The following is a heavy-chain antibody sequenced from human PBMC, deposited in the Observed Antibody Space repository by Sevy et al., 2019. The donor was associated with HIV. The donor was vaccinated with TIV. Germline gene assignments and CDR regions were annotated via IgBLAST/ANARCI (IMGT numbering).Heavy chain of an antibody. Sequence: TLSLTCTVSGGSISSGDYYWSWIRQPPGKGLEWIGYIYYIGSTYYNPSLKSRVTISVDTSKNQFSLKLSSVTAADTAVYYCARDLRQSSRYYYYGMDVWGQGTTVTVSS. V-gene: IGHV4-30-4*01. CDR3: ARDLRQSSRYYYYGMDV. CDR2: IYYIGST. D-gene: IGHD6-19*01. J-gene: IGHJ6*02. CDR1: GGSISSGDYY.